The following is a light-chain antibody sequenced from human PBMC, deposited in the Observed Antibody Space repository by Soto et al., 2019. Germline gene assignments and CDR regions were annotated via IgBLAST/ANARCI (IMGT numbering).Light chain of an antibody. CDR1: SSDVGGYDF. J-gene: IGLJ1*01. Sequence: QSALTQPASVAGSPGQSITISCAGTSSDVGGYDFVSWYQHHPGRAPKLLIYEVSGRPSGVSYRFSGSKSGNTASLIISGLQAEEEAYYYFSSYGSSGTSVFGTGTKLTVL. V-gene: IGLV2-14*01. CDR3: SSYGSSGTSV. CDR2: EVS.